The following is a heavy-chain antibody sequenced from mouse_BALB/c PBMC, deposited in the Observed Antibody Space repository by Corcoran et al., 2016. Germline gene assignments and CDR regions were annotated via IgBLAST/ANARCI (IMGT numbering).Heavy chain of an antibody. Sequence: QVQLQQSGPELVKPGASEKISCKASGYSFTSYYIHWVKQRPGQGLEWIGWIFPGSGNTKYNEKFKGKATLTADTSSSTAYMQLSSLTSEDSAVYFCAGPTAWFAYWGQGTLVTVSA. J-gene: IGHJ3*01. D-gene: IGHD1-1*01. CDR2: IFPGSGNT. V-gene: IGHV1-66*01. CDR1: GYSFTSYY. CDR3: AGPTAWFAY.